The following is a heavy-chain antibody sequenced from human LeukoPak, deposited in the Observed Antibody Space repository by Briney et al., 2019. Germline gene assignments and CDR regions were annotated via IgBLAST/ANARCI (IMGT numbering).Heavy chain of an antibody. CDR3: AKGNIAARQDIMDV. CDR2: ISGNGGST. V-gene: IGHV3-23*01. J-gene: IGHJ6*02. D-gene: IGHD6-6*01. CDR1: GFTFSSYA. Sequence: GGSLRLSCAASGFTFSSYAMSWVRQAPGKGLEWVSLISGNGGSTYYADSVKGRFTISRDNSKNTLYLQMNSLRVEDTAVYYCAKGNIAARQDIMDVWGQGTTLTASS.